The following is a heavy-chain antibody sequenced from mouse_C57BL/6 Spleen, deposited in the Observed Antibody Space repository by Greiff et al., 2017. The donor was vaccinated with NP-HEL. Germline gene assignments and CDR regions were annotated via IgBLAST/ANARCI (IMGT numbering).Heavy chain of an antibody. Sequence: QVQLKQPGAELVMPGASVKLSCKASGYTFTSYWMHWVKQRPGQGLEWIGEIDPSDSYTNYNQKFKGKSTLTVDKSSSTAYMQLSSLTSEDSAVYYCARCHYYGSSYGGYFDVWGTGTTVTVSS. V-gene: IGHV1-69*01. CDR2: IDPSDSYT. CDR3: ARCHYYGSSYGGYFDV. CDR1: GYTFTSYW. J-gene: IGHJ1*03. D-gene: IGHD1-1*01.